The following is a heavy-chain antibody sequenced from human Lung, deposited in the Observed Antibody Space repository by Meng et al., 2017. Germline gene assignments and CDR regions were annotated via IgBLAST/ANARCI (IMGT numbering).Heavy chain of an antibody. V-gene: IGHV4-34*01. D-gene: IGHD4-11*01. CDR1: GGSFSDYY. J-gene: IGHJ4*02. CDR3: ARGPTTMAHDFDY. CDR2: INHSGST. Sequence: QVDPQRGGGGLCQPSETLSLTCVVSGGSFSDYYWSWIRQPPGKGLEWIGEINHSGSTNYNPSLESRATISVDTSQNNLSLKLSSVTAADSAVYYCARGPTTMAHDFDYWGQGTLVTVSS.